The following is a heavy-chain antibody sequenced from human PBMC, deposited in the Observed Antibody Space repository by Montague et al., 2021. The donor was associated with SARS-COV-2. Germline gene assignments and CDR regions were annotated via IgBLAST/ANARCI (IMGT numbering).Heavy chain of an antibody. CDR3: ARDTRGFWSGFGYYYYMDV. CDR2: ISYDGSNK. J-gene: IGHJ6*03. V-gene: IGHV3-30*04. D-gene: IGHD3-3*01. CDR1: GFTFSSYA. Sequence: SLRLSCAASGFTFSSYAMHWVRQAPGKGLEWVAVISYDGSNKYYADSVKGRFTISRDNSKNTLYLQMNSLRAEDTAVYYCARDTRGFWSGFGYYYYMDVWGKGPPVPVSS.